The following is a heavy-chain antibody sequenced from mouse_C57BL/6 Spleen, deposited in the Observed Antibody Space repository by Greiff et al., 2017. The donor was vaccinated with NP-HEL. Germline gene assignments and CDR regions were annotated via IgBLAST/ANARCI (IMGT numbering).Heavy chain of an antibody. Sequence: EVQLVESEGGLVQPGSSMKLSCTASGFTFSDYYMAWVRQVPEKGLEWVANINYDGSSTYYLDSLKSRFIISRDNAKNILYLQMSSLKSEDTATYYCARGGNYVGFDYWGQGTTLTVSS. V-gene: IGHV5-16*01. J-gene: IGHJ2*01. CDR1: GFTFSDYY. CDR3: ARGGNYVGFDY. D-gene: IGHD2-1*01. CDR2: INYDGSST.